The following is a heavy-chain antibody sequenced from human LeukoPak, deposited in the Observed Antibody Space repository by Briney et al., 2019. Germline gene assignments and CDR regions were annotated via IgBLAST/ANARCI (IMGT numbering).Heavy chain of an antibody. CDR1: GFTFSSYA. D-gene: IGHD3-22*01. V-gene: IGHV3-23*01. CDR2: ISGSGGST. J-gene: IGHJ4*02. Sequence: QPGGSLRLSCAASGFTFSSYAMSWVRQAPGKGLEWVSAISGSGGSTYYADSVKGRFTISRDNSKNTLYLQMNSLRAEDTAVYYCAKLPRVVVITSSPHIDYWGQGTLVTVSS. CDR3: AKLPRVVVITSSPHIDY.